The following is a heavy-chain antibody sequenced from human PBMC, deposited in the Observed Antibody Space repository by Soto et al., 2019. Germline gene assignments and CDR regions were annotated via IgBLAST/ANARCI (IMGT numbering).Heavy chain of an antibody. Sequence: GGSLRLSCAASGFTFSSYAMHWVRQAPGKGLEYVSAISSNGGSTYYADSVKGRFTISRDNSKNTLYLQMSSLRAEDTAVYYCVKDLVPMIVVVYWVGAFDIWGQGTMVTVSS. D-gene: IGHD3-22*01. J-gene: IGHJ3*02. CDR3: VKDLVPMIVVVYWVGAFDI. CDR1: GFTFSSYA. CDR2: ISSNGGST. V-gene: IGHV3-64D*08.